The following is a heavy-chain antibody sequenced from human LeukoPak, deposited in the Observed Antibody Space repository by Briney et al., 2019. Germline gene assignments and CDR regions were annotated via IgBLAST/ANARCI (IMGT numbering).Heavy chain of an antibody. V-gene: IGHV1-8*01. D-gene: IGHD3-10*01. CDR1: GYTFTSYD. CDR2: MNPNSGNT. CDR3: ARGGWFGELLEAPYYYGMDV. J-gene: IGHJ6*02. Sequence: ASVKVSCKASGYTFTSYDINWVRQATGQGLEWMGWMNPNSGNTGYAQKFQGRVTLTRNTSISTAYMELSSLRSEDTAVYYCARGGWFGELLEAPYYYGMDVWGQGTTVTVSS.